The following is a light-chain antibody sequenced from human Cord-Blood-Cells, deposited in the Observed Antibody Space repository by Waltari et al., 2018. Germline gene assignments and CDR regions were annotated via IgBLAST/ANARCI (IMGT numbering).Light chain of an antibody. Sequence: QSVLTQPPSVSGAPGQRVTISCTGSTSNTGAGYDVHWYQQLPGTAPKLLIYGNSNRPSGVPDRFSGSKSGTSASLAITGLQAGDEADYYCQSYDSSLSGWVFGGGTKLTVL. V-gene: IGLV1-40*01. CDR3: QSYDSSLSGWV. CDR1: TSNTGAGYD. CDR2: GNS. J-gene: IGLJ3*02.